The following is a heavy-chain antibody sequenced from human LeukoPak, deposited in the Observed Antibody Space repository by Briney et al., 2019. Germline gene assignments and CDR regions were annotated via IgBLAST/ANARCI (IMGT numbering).Heavy chain of an antibody. CDR2: INXXGST. CDR3: ARAGEQQLGPIDY. J-gene: IGHJ4*02. CDR1: GGSFSGYY. V-gene: IGHV4-34*01. D-gene: IGHD6-13*01. Sequence: SETLSLTCAVYGGSFSGYYWSXXXXPPXKGXXXXGEINXXGSTNYNPSXXXXXTXSVDXSKNQFSLKLSSVTAADTAVYYCARAGEQQLGPIDYWGQGTLVTVSS.